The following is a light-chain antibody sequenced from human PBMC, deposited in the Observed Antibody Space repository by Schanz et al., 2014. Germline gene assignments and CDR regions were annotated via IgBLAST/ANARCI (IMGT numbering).Light chain of an antibody. CDR2: GAS. V-gene: IGKV3-20*01. CDR3: QQYGSSSWT. CDR1: QSVSTN. J-gene: IGKJ1*01. Sequence: EIVMTQSPATLSVSPGERATLSCRASQSVSTNLAWYQQRPGQAPRLLIFGASIRATGIPDRFSGSGSGTDFTLTIARLEPQDFAVYYCQQYGSSSWTFGQGTKVEIK.